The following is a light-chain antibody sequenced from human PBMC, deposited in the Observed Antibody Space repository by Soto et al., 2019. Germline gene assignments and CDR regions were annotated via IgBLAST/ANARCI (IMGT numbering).Light chain of an antibody. CDR1: QSVTSSY. CDR2: GAS. Sequence: EIVLTQSPGTLSLSPGERATLSCRASQSVTSSYLAWYQQKPGQAPRLLIYGASSRATGIPDRFSGSGSGKDFTLTIIILEPEDFAVYYCQQCGTSPLTFGGGTKVDIK. V-gene: IGKV3-20*01. J-gene: IGKJ4*01. CDR3: QQCGTSPLT.